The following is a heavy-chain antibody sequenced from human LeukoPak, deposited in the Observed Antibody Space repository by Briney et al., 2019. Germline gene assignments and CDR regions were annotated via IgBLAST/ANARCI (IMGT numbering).Heavy chain of an antibody. CDR3: AKLGGVSVLFFFDY. Sequence: GGSLRLSCAASGFTFSDYYMSWVRQAPGKGLEWVSTISGSGNYTYYADSVKGRFTISRDSSKNTLFLQMNNLRADDTARYYCAKLGGVSVLFFFDYWGQGTLVTVSS. CDR1: GFTFSDYY. D-gene: IGHD2-8*01. V-gene: IGHV3-23*01. J-gene: IGHJ4*02. CDR2: ISGSGNYT.